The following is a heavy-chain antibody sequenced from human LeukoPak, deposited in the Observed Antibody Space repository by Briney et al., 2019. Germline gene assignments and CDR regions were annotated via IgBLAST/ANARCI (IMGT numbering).Heavy chain of an antibody. Sequence: PSETLSLTCTVSGGSISSGGYYWSWIRQHPGKGLEWIGYIYYSGSTYYNPSLKSRVTISVDTSKNQFSLKLSSVTAADTAVYYCARVTKLYYFDYWGQETLVTVSS. J-gene: IGHJ4*02. V-gene: IGHV4-31*03. D-gene: IGHD3-3*01. CDR1: GGSISSGGYY. CDR3: ARVTKLYYFDY. CDR2: IYYSGST.